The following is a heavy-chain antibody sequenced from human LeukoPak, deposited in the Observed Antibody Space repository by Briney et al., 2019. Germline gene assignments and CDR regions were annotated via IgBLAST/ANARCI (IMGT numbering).Heavy chain of an antibody. J-gene: IGHJ3*02. Sequence: SETLSLTCTVSGGSISSGSYYWSWIRQPAGKGLEWIGRIYTSGSTNYNPSLKSRVTISVDTSKNQFSLKLTSVTAADTAVYYCARGFRGSFYVWDAYDIWGQGTMVTVSS. CDR1: GGSISSGSYY. CDR3: ARGFRGSFYVWDAYDI. V-gene: IGHV4-61*02. CDR2: IYTSGST. D-gene: IGHD3-16*01.